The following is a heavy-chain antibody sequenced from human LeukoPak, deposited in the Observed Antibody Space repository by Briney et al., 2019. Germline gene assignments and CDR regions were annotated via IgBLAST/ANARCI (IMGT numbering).Heavy chain of an antibody. J-gene: IGHJ4*02. Sequence: SETLSLTCAVYGGSFSGYYWSWIRQPPGKGLEWIGEINHSGSTNYNPSLKSRVTISVDTSKNQFSLKLSSVTAADTAVYYCAREVEMATIRYFDYWGQETLVTVSS. CDR3: AREVEMATIRYFDY. V-gene: IGHV4-34*01. D-gene: IGHD5-24*01. CDR2: INHSGST. CDR1: GGSFSGYY.